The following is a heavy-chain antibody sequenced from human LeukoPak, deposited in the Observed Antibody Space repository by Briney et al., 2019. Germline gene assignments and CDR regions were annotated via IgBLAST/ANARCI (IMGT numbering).Heavy chain of an antibody. CDR3: ARHRYCSGGSCYRLDY. Sequence: GESLKISCKGSGYSFTNSWIGWVRQMSGKGLEWMGIIYPDDSDTRCSPSFQGQVTISADKSINTAYLQWSSLKASDTAMYYCARHRYCSGGSCYRLDYWGQGALVTVSS. V-gene: IGHV5-51*01. J-gene: IGHJ4*02. CDR2: IYPDDSDT. CDR1: GYSFTNSW. D-gene: IGHD2-15*01.